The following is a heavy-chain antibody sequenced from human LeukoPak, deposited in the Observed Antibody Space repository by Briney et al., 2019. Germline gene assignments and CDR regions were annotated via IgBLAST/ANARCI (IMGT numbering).Heavy chain of an antibody. CDR1: GYTFTGYY. CDR3: ARAIMVRGVPPGY. D-gene: IGHD3-10*01. Sequence: ASVKVSCKASGYTFTGYYMHWVRQAPGQGLEWMGWINPNSGATNYAQKFQGRVTMTRDTSISTAYMELSRLRSDDTAVYYCARAIMVRGVPPGYWGQGTLVTVSS. CDR2: INPNSGAT. V-gene: IGHV1-2*02. J-gene: IGHJ4*02.